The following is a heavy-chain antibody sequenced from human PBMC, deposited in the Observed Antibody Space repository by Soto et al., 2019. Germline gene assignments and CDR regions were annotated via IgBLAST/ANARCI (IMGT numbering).Heavy chain of an antibody. J-gene: IGHJ6*02. CDR1: GYTFTDYY. CDR2: INPNSGGT. CDR3: ARGGGIGYCSGGSCYSGSGYYYYYGMDV. V-gene: IGHV1-2*04. D-gene: IGHD2-15*01. Sequence: ASVKVSCKASGYTFTDYYIHWVRQAPGQGLEWMGWINPNSGGTNYAQKFQGWVTMTRDTSISTAYMELSRLRSDDTAVYYCARGGGIGYCSGGSCYSGSGYYYYYGMDVWGQGTTVTVS.